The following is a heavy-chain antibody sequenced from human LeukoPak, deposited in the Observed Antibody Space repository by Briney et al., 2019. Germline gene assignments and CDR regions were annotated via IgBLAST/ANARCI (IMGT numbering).Heavy chain of an antibody. CDR2: IRSKAYGGTT. CDR3: TVGAHDS. D-gene: IGHD3-16*01. CDR1: GFTFSSYA. Sequence: GGSLRLSCAASGFTFSSYAMHWVRQAPGKGLEWVGFIRSKAYGGTTEYAASVKGRFTISGDDSKSIAYLQMNSLKTEDTAVYYCTVGAHDSWGQGTLVTVSS. J-gene: IGHJ5*01. V-gene: IGHV3-49*04.